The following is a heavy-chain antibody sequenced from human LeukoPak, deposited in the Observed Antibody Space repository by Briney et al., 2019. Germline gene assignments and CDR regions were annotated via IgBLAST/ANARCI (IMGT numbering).Heavy chain of an antibody. V-gene: IGHV4-59*01. J-gene: IGHJ6*02. CDR2: IYYSGST. CDR3: ARDDPDYYGMDV. CDR1: GGSISSYY. Sequence: SETLSLTCTVSGGSISSYYWSWIRQPPGKGLEWIGYIYYSGSTNYNPSLKSRVTISVDTSKNQLSLKLSSVTAADTAVYYCARDDPDYYGMDVWGQGTTVTVSS.